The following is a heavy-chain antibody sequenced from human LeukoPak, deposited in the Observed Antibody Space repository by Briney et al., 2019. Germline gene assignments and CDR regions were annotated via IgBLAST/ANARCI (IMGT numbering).Heavy chain of an antibody. J-gene: IGHJ4*02. Sequence: ASVKVSRKASGYTFTSYYMHWVRQAPGQGLEWMGIINPSGGSTSYAQKFQGRVTMTRDTSTSTVYMELSSLRSEDTAVYYCARIRADYYDSSGYYTFDYWGQGTLVTVSS. D-gene: IGHD3-22*01. CDR1: GYTFTSYY. V-gene: IGHV1-46*01. CDR3: ARIRADYYDSSGYYTFDY. CDR2: INPSGGST.